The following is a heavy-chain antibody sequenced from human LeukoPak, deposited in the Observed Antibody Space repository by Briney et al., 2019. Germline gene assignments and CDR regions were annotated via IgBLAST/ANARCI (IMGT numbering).Heavy chain of an antibody. J-gene: IGHJ4*02. CDR1: GFSFSSYS. V-gene: IGHV3-48*01. CDR3: PRDYVYAFDY. Sequence: GGSLRLSCAASGFSFSSYSMNWVRQAPGKGLEWVSYISGSGNAKHYTDSVKGRFTISRDDAKNALYLQMNSLRAEDTAVYFCPRDYVYAFDYWGQGTLVTVSS. CDR2: ISGSGNAK. D-gene: IGHD2/OR15-2a*01.